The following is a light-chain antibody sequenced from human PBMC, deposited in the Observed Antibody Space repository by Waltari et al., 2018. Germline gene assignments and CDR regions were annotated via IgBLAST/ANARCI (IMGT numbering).Light chain of an antibody. Sequence: DIQMTQSPSTLSESVGDTVTITCRASQNIYSWLAWYQQRPGKAPKILIYKATTLEGGVPSRFSGYGSGTDFTLTIGGLQPDDFGTYYCQQYNHYPCTFGQGTTLEIK. CDR3: QQYNHYPCT. CDR1: QNIYSW. J-gene: IGKJ2*02. CDR2: KAT. V-gene: IGKV1-5*03.